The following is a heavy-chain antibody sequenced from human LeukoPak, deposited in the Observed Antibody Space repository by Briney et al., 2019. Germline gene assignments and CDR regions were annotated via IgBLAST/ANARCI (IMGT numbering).Heavy chain of an antibody. CDR2: INQSGST. V-gene: IGHV4-34*01. J-gene: IGHJ5*02. CDR3: ARGKDDKVWGSYRFEPNWFDP. Sequence: PSETLSLTCAVYGGSLSDYYWTWIRQPPGKGLEWIGEINQSGSTNYNPSLKSRVSISVDTSKKQFSLKLTSVTAADTAVYYCARGKDDKVWGSYRFEPNWFDPWGQGTLVTVSS. D-gene: IGHD3-16*02. CDR1: GGSLSDYY.